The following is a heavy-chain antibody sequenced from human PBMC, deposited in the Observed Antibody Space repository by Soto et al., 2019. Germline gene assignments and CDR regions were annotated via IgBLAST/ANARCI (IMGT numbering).Heavy chain of an antibody. J-gene: IGHJ6*02. CDR3: AKVGDSSGAGTDV. D-gene: IGHD3-22*01. CDR1: GFTFSSYG. V-gene: IGHV3-30*18. CDR2: ILYDGSNK. Sequence: GGSLRLSCAASGFTFSSYGMHWLRQAPGKGLEWVALILYDGSNKYYADSVKGRFTISRDNSKNTLYLQMHTLRAEDTAVYYCAKVGDSSGAGTDVWGQGXTVTVSS.